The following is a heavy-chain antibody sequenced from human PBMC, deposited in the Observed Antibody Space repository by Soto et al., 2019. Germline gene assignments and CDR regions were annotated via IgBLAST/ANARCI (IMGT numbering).Heavy chain of an antibody. D-gene: IGHD1-7*01. CDR2: ISAYNGNT. CDR1: GYTFTSYG. J-gene: IGHJ6*03. V-gene: IGHV1-18*01. CDR3: ARRTTAQNYYYYYYMDV. Sequence: QVPLVQSGAEVKKPGASVKVSCKASGYTFTSYGISWVRQAPGQGLEWMGWISAYNGNTNYAQKLQGRVTMTTDTSTSTAYMELRSLRSDDTAVYYCARRTTAQNYYYYYYMDVWGKGTTVTVSS.